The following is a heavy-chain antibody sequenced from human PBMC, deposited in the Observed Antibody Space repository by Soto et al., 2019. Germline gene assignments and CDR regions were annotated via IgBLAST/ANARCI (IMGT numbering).Heavy chain of an antibody. CDR3: ARPRTVAATKGYDY. D-gene: IGHD4-4*01. Sequence: EALKTSLKGAGYSVTIYWMGWVRQKPGKGLEWMGIIYPGDSDTRYSPSFQGQVTISADKSISTAYLQGSSLKASDTAVYYCARPRTVAATKGYDYWGQGTLVTVSS. J-gene: IGHJ4*02. CDR1: GYSVTIYW. CDR2: IYPGDSDT. V-gene: IGHV5-51*01.